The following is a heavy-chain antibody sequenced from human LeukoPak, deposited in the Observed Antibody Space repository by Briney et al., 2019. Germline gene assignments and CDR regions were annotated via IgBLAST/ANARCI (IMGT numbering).Heavy chain of an antibody. Sequence: SETLSLTCTVSGGSISDTSDFWGWIRQPPGKGLEWIGSLYYSDNTYDNPSVSSGNTYYNPSLKSRVTISVDTSKNQFSLKLSSVTAADPAMYYCARRHRSYDSGGHVIDYWGQGTLVTVSS. CDR1: GGSISDTSDF. J-gene: IGHJ4*02. CDR3: ARRHRSYDSGGHVIDY. D-gene: IGHD3-22*01. V-gene: IGHV4-39*01. CDR2: LYYSDNTYDNPSVSSGNT.